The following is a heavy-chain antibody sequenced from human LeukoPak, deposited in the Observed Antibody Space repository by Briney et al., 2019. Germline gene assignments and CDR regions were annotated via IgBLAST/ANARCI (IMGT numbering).Heavy chain of an antibody. D-gene: IGHD3-16*01. J-gene: IGHJ6*02. CDR3: ARGGGLDV. CDR2: IKQDGSET. Sequence: PGGSLRLSCAASGFTFRTYWMNWVRQTPGKGLEWVANIKQDGSETYFVDSVRGRFSISRDNAKNSLYLQMSNLRAEDTAVYFCARGGGLDVWGQGATVTVSS. CDR1: GFTFRTYW. V-gene: IGHV3-7*03.